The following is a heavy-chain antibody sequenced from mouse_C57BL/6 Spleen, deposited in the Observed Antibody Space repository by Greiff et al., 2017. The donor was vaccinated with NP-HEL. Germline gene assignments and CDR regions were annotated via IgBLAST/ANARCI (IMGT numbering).Heavy chain of an antibody. D-gene: IGHD1-1*01. CDR3: ARIDYSYYYAMDY. CDR2: IYPGDGDT. CDR1: GYAFSSYW. V-gene: IGHV1-80*01. Sequence: VKLMESGAELVKPGASVKISCKASGYAFSSYWMNWVKQRPGKGLEWIGQIYPGDGDTNYNGKFKGKATLTADKSSSTAYMQLSSLTSEDSAVYFCARIDYSYYYAMDYWGQGTSVTVSS. J-gene: IGHJ4*01.